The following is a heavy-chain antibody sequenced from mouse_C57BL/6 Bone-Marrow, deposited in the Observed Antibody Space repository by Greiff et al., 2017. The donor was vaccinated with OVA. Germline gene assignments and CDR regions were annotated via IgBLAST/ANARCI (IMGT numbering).Heavy chain of an antibody. D-gene: IGHD1-1*01. Sequence: EVKLVESGAELVRPGASVKLSCTASGFNIKDDYMHWVKQRPEQGLEWIGWIDPENGDTEYASKFQGKATITADTSSNTAYLQLSSLTSEDTAVYYCTSYYYGGAYWGQGTLVTVSA. V-gene: IGHV14-4*01. J-gene: IGHJ3*01. CDR3: TSYYYGGAY. CDR2: IDPENGDT. CDR1: GFNIKDDY.